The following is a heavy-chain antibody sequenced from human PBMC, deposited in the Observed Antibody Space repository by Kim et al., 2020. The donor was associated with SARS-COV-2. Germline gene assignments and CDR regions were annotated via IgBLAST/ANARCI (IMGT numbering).Heavy chain of an antibody. V-gene: IGHV4-59*12. CDR1: SASISSAF. CDR3: VRGGGLYDS. D-gene: IGHD3-10*01. J-gene: IGHJ4*02. CDR2: IFHDGKT. Sequence: SETLSLTCTVSSASISSAFWSWIRQPPGKSLEWIGYIFHDGKTNYNPSLQSRVTVSVDTSKNQFSLKLSSVTAADTAVYYCVRGGGLYDSWGQGTLVTV.